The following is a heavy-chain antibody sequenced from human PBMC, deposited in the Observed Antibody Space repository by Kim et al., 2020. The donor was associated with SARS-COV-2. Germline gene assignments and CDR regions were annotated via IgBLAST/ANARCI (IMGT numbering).Heavy chain of an antibody. CDR1: GITSSSYW. CDR3: GISGI. J-gene: IGHJ4*02. CDR2: IKRDGSER. Sequence: GGSLRLSCVESGITSSSYWLTWVRQAPGKGLEWVANIKRDGSERYYGDSVKGRFTISRDNANSSVFLQMNILRSEDTAVYYCGISGIWGQGTLVTVSS. V-gene: IGHV3-7*01.